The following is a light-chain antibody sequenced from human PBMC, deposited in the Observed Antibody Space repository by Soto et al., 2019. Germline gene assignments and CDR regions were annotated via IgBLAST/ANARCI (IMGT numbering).Light chain of an antibody. CDR2: EDT. CDR1: SSDVGNYNL. J-gene: IGLJ3*02. Sequence: QSVLTQPASVSGSPGQSITISCTGSSSDVGNYNLVSWYQQHPGKAPKLMIYEDTKWPSGVPDRFAGSKSGTSASLAISGLRSEDEADYYCAARDDSLSGHWVFGGGTKLTVL. CDR3: AARDDSLSGHWV. V-gene: IGLV2-14*02.